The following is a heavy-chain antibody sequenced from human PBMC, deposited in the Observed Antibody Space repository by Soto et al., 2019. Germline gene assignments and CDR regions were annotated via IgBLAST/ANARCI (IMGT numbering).Heavy chain of an antibody. V-gene: IGHV1-69*13. D-gene: IGHD6-13*01. Sequence: ASVKVSCKASGGTFSSYAISWVRQAPGQGLEWMGGIIPIFGTANYAQKFQGRVTITADESTSTAYMELSSLRSEDTAVYYCARSAAGTESLYYYGMDVWGQGTTVTVSS. CDR2: IIPIFGTA. CDR1: GGTFSSYA. CDR3: ARSAAGTESLYYYGMDV. J-gene: IGHJ6*02.